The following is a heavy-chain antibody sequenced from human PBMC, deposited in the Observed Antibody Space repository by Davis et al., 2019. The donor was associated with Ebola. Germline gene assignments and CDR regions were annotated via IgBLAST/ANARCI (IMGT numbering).Heavy chain of an antibody. CDR1: GFTFSSYW. Sequence: GESLKISCAASGFTFSSYWMSWVRQAPGKGLEWVANIKQDGSEKYYVDSVKGRFTISRDNAKNSLYLQMKRLRAEDTAVYYCARDGIYYDFWSGYYQVYYGMDVWGQGTTVTVSS. CDR2: IKQDGSEK. V-gene: IGHV3-7*03. D-gene: IGHD3-3*01. CDR3: ARDGIYYDFWSGYYQVYYGMDV. J-gene: IGHJ6*02.